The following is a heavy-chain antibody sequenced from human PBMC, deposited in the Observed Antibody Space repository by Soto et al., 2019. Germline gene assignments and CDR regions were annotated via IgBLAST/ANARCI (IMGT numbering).Heavy chain of an antibody. Sequence: QVQLQESGPGLVKPSETLSLTCTVSGGSISSYYWSWIRQPPGKGLEWIGYIYYSGSTNETPPLKSRLTLTLDPPKSQFSVKLSFVTAEDRAGYYCAGDGGYGGAPRSYYGMDAGAQGPRVPFSS. V-gene: IGHV4-59*01. CDR2: IYYSGST. D-gene: IGHD1-26*01. CDR3: AGDGGYGGAPRSYYGMDA. J-gene: IGHJ6*02. CDR1: GGSISSYY.